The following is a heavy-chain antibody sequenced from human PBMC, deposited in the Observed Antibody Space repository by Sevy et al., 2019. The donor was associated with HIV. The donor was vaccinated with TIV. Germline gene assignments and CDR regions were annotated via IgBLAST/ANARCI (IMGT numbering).Heavy chain of an antibody. Sequence: GGSLRLSCAASGFTFSGYFMGWVRKAPGKGLEWIANINQDGSQKNYVDSVKGRFTITRDNAKNLFSLQMNSLRVDDTAVYYCARELWPGDYWGQGTLVTVSS. V-gene: IGHV3-7*01. CDR1: GFTFSGYF. J-gene: IGHJ4*02. D-gene: IGHD2-21*01. CDR3: ARELWPGDY. CDR2: INQDGSQK.